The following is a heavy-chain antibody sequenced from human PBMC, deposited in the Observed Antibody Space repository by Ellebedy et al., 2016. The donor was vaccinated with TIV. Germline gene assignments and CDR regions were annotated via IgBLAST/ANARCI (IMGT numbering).Heavy chain of an antibody. V-gene: IGHV3-9*01. CDR3: ARDEKAVAGNDAFDI. J-gene: IGHJ3*02. Sequence: PGGSLRLSCAASGFTFDDYAMHWVRHAPGKGLEWVSGISWNSGSIGYADSVKGRFTISRDNAKNSLYLQMNSLRAEDTAVYYCARDEKAVAGNDAFDIWGQGTMVTVSS. CDR1: GFTFDDYA. CDR2: ISWNSGSI. D-gene: IGHD6-19*01.